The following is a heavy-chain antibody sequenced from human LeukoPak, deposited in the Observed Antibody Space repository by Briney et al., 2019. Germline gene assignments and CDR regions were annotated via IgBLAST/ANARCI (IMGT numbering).Heavy chain of an antibody. CDR3: ARAAYYDSKGAFDI. Sequence: SETLSLTCTVSGGSISSYYWSWIRQPAGKGLEWIGRIYTSGSTNYNPSLKSRVTMSVDTFKNQFSLKLSSVTAADTAVYYCARAAYYDSKGAFDIWGQGTMVTVSS. V-gene: IGHV4-4*07. J-gene: IGHJ3*02. CDR1: GGSISSYY. D-gene: IGHD3-22*01. CDR2: IYTSGST.